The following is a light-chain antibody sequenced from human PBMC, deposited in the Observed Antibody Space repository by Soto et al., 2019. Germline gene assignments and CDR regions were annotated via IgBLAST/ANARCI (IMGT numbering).Light chain of an antibody. V-gene: IGKV3-15*01. CDR2: GAS. J-gene: IGKJ1*01. Sequence: VMTQSPATLSVSPGERATLSCRASQSVSSNLAWYQQKPGQAPRLLIYGASTRATGVPARFSGSGSGTDFTLTISRLEPEDFAVYYCQQYGSRAWTFGQGTEVDIK. CDR3: QQYGSRAWT. CDR1: QSVSSN.